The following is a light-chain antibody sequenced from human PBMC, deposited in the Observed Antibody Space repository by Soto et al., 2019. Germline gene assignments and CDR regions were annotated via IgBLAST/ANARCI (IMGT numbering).Light chain of an antibody. J-gene: IGLJ1*01. CDR3: TSYASINTYV. CDR2: DVT. CDR1: SSDVGGYDY. Sequence: QSVLTQPASVSGSPRQSITISCNGNSSDVGGYDYVSWYQQHPGKAPKLMIYDVTNRPSGVSNRFSGSKSGNTASLTISGLQAEDEADYYCTSYASINTYVFRTGNKVPVL. V-gene: IGLV2-14*01.